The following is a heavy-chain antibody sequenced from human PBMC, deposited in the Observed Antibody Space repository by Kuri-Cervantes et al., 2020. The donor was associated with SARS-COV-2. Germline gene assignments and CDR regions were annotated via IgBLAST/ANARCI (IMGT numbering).Heavy chain of an antibody. CDR1: GFTFRDYY. J-gene: IGHJ3*02. V-gene: IGHV3-11*04. CDR2: ISSSGTAI. D-gene: IGHD6-6*01. CDR3: AREGEVEKYGSSRPTEDFDI. Sequence: GESLKLSCAASGFTFRDYYLSWIRQAPGKGLEWVRYISSSGTAIYYADPVKGRFTICRDNAKNSLYLQMNSLSAEDTAVYYCAREGEVEKYGSSRPTEDFDIWGQGTMVTVSS.